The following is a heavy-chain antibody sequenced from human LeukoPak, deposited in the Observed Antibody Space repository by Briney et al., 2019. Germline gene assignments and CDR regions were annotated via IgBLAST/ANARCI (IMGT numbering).Heavy chain of an antibody. V-gene: IGHV3-7*03. CDR2: IKTDGSET. J-gene: IGHJ4*02. CDR1: GFHFRDHW. CDR3: VKNDGWFHLAQ. D-gene: IGHD6-19*01. Sequence: GGSLRLSCAASGFHFRDHWMDWVRQAPGKGLEWVGHIKTDGSETYYLDSLKGRISISRDNTNNALYLQMNSLRVEDTAVYYCVKNDGWFHLAQWGQGTLVTVSS.